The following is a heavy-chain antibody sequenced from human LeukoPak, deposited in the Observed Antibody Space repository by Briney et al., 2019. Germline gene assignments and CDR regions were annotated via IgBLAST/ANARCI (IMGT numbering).Heavy chain of an antibody. CDR3: TTGGGSYGYFDY. CDR2: IKSKTDGGTT. D-gene: IGHD1-26*01. J-gene: IGHJ4*02. Sequence: GGSLRLSCAAPGFTFSTACMSWVRQAPGKGLEWVGRIKSKTDGGTTDYAAPVKGRFTISRDDSKNTLYLQVNSLKTEDTAVYDCTTGGGSYGYFDYWGQGTLVTVSS. CDR1: GFTFSTAC. V-gene: IGHV3-15*01.